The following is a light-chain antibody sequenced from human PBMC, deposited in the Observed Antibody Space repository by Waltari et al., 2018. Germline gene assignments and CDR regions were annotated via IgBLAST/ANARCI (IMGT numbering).Light chain of an antibody. CDR1: QNIKNY. J-gene: IGKJ4*01. CDR3: QQTYSGPLT. V-gene: IGKV1-39*01. Sequence: DIQMTQSPSSLSAAVGDSVTFTCRASQNIKNYLNWYHQRPGTAPKLLIFETSNLHSGVPSRFSGSGSGTDFTLTISSLQPEDFGTYYCQQTYSGPLTFGGGTKMES. CDR2: ETS.